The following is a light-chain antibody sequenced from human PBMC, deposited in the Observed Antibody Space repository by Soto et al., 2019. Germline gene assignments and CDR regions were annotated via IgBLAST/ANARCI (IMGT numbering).Light chain of an antibody. CDR2: DVS. CDR3: SSYSGSNTLV. V-gene: IGLV2-8*01. CDR1: GSDIAVYDF. J-gene: IGLJ2*01. Sequence: QSALTQPPSASGSPGQSVTISCAGTGSDIAVYDFVSWYQQHPGKAPKLIIYDVSKRPSGVPDRFSASKSGNTASLTVSGLQAEAEADYYCSSYSGSNTLVFGGGTKLTVL.